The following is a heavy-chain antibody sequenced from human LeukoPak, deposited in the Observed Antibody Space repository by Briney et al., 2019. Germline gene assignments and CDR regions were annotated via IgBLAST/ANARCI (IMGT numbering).Heavy chain of an antibody. Sequence: ASVKDSCKASGYTFTNYYIHCVRQAPGQGLEWMAIINPSGGSTTYAQKFQGRVTMTSDTSTSTVYMELSSLRSEDTAVYYCARDLSTFPRYYFDYWGQGTLVTVSS. D-gene: IGHD5-24*01. V-gene: IGHV1-46*01. CDR3: ARDLSTFPRYYFDY. CDR2: INPSGGST. CDR1: GYTFTNYY. J-gene: IGHJ4*02.